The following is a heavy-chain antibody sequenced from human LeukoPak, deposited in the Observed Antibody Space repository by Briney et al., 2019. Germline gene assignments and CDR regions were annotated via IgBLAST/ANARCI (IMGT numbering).Heavy chain of an antibody. CDR3: ARSTLTGYYLFDY. D-gene: IGHD3-9*01. CDR2: ISSSSSYI. CDR1: GFTFSSYS. V-gene: IGHV3-21*01. Sequence: KPGGSLRLSCAASGFTFSSYSMNWVRQAPGKGLEWVSSISSSSSYINYADSVKGRFTISRDNAKNSLYLQMNSLRAEDTAVYYCARSTLTGYYLFDYWGQGTLVTVSS. J-gene: IGHJ4*02.